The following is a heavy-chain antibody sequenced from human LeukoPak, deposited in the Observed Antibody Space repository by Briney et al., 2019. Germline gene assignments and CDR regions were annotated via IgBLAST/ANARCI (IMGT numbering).Heavy chain of an antibody. CDR2: INPNSGGT. J-gene: IGHJ5*02. CDR3: ARDKEEGFLYYYDSGGILNWFDP. CDR1: GYTFTGYY. D-gene: IGHD3-22*01. V-gene: IGHV1-2*02. Sequence: ASVKVSCKASGYTFTGYYMHWVRQAPGQGLEWMGWINPNSGGTNYAQKFQGRVTMTRDTSISTAYMELSRLRSDDTAGYYCARDKEEGFLYYYDSGGILNWFDPWGQGTLVTVSS.